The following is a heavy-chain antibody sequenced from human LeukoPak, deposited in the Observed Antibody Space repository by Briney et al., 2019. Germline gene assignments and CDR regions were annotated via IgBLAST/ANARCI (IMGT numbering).Heavy chain of an antibody. Sequence: SETLSLTCTVSGGSISSYYWSWIRQPPGKGLEWIGYIYYSGSTNYNPSLKSRVTISVDTSKNQFSLKLSSVTAADTAVYYCARASFIPRLDYWGQGTLVTVSS. CDR2: IYYSGST. J-gene: IGHJ4*02. CDR1: GGSISSYY. V-gene: IGHV4-59*01. D-gene: IGHD2-2*01. CDR3: ARASFIPRLDY.